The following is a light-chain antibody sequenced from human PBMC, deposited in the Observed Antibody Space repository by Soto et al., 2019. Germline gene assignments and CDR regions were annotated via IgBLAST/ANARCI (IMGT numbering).Light chain of an antibody. CDR2: GAS. CDR1: QTVSSAR. V-gene: IGKV3-20*01. J-gene: IGKJ1*01. CDR3: HQYGSSPWT. Sequence: EIVLTQSPGTLSLSPGERATLSCRASQTVSSARLAWFQQKPGQASRLLIYGASSRAPGIPDRFSGSGSETDFTLTITRLESEDFAVYSCHQYGSSPWTFGQGTKVEIK.